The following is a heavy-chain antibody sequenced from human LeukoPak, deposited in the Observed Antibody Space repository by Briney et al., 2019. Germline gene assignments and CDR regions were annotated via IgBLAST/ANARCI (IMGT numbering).Heavy chain of an antibody. D-gene: IGHD2-2*01. CDR3: ASRYCSSTSCRRYNWFDP. J-gene: IGHJ5*02. CDR2: IIPILGIA. CDR1: GGTFSCYA. V-gene: IGHV1-69*04. Sequence: ASVKVSCKASGGTFSCYAISWVRQAPGQGLEWMGRIIPILGIAIYAQKFQGRVTITADKSTSTAYMELSSLRSEDTAVYYCASRYCSSTSCRRYNWFDPWGQGTLVTVSS.